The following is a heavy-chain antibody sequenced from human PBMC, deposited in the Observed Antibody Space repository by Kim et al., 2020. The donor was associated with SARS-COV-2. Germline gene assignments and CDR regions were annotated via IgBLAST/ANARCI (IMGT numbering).Heavy chain of an antibody. D-gene: IGHD6-13*01. V-gene: IGHV3-33*06. CDR1: GFSLTSCG. CDR3: AKEGIAAEFDY. J-gene: IGHJ4*02. Sequence: PGGSPRLSCAASGFSLTSCGMHWARQAPGKGLEWVAAIWFDGSLKKYGDSVKGRFTISRDTSNNTLYLQMNSLRVEDSAVYYCAKEGIAAEFDYWGQGTLVTVTS. CDR2: IWFDGSLK.